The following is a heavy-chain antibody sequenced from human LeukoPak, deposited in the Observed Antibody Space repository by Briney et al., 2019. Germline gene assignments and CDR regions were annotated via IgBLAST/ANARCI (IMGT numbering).Heavy chain of an antibody. D-gene: IGHD3-16*01. CDR1: GYTFSDYF. CDR2: IDPKKGDT. V-gene: IGHV1-2*02. Sequence: ASVKVSCKSSGYTFSDYFVHWGRQAPGQGLEWMGWIDPKKGDTTYAQSFQGRVTMTRDTSISATYMELNSLRSDDTAVYYCTRGYEYGWFDPWGQGTLVTVSS. J-gene: IGHJ5*02. CDR3: TRGYEYGWFDP.